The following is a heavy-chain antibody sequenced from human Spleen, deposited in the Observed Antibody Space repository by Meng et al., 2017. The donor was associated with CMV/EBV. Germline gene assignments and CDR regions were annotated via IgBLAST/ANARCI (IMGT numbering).Heavy chain of an antibody. CDR1: GTFSSYA. Sequence: GTFSSYAISWVRQAPGQGLEWMGGIIPILGIANYAQKFQGRVTITADKSTSTAYMELSSLRSEDTAVYFCAKEGHDYWSGYYGWFDPWGQGTLVTVSS. V-gene: IGHV1-69*10. D-gene: IGHD3-3*01. CDR3: AKEGHDYWSGYYGWFDP. CDR2: IIPILGIA. J-gene: IGHJ5*02.